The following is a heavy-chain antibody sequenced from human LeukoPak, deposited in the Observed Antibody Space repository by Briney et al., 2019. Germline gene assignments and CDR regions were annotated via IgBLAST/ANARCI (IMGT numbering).Heavy chain of an antibody. CDR3: AGPSGSYDY. CDR2: IYYSGST. D-gene: IGHD1-26*01. CDR1: GGSISSYY. J-gene: IGHJ4*02. Sequence: SETLSLTCTVSGGSISSYYWSWIRQPPGKGLEWIGHIYYSGSTNYNPSLKSRVTISVGTSKNQFSLKLSSVTAADTAVYYCAGPSGSYDYWGQGTLVTVSS. V-gene: IGHV4-59*01.